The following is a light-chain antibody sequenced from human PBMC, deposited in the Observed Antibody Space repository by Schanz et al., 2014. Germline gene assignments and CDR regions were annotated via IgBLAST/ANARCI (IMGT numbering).Light chain of an antibody. CDR3: SSYTSTNTVV. CDR2: AVS. CDR1: SSDVGSYNY. Sequence: QSVLTQPASVSGSPGQSITISCTGTSSDVGSYNYVSWYQQHPGKAPKLMISAVSDRPSGVSNRFSGSKSGNTASLTISGPQDEDEADYYCSSYTSTNTVVFGGGTKVTVL. V-gene: IGLV2-14*03. J-gene: IGLJ2*01.